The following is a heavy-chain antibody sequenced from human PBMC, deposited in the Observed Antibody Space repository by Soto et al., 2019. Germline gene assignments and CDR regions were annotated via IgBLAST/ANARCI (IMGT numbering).Heavy chain of an antibody. D-gene: IGHD2-2*01. V-gene: IGHV4-34*01. J-gene: IGHJ5*02. CDR1: GGSFSGYY. CDR3: ARSPAIVVVPAANPIANMGRSRRWFDP. Sequence: QVQLQQWGAGLLKPSETLSLTCAVYGGSFSGYYWSWIRQPPGKGLEWIGEINHSGSTNYNPSLKSRVTISVDTSNNQFSLKLSSVTVADTAVYYCARSPAIVVVPAANPIANMGRSRRWFDPWGQGTLVTVSS. CDR2: INHSGST.